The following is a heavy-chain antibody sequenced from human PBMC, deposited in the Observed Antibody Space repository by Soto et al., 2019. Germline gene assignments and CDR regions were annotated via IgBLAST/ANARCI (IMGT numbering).Heavy chain of an antibody. CDR3: ARGPNFWSGPLDY. CDR1: GGSFSGYY. J-gene: IGHJ4*02. V-gene: IGHV4-34*01. D-gene: IGHD3-3*01. Sequence: PSETLSLTCAGYGGSFSGYYWSWIRQTPGKGLEWIGEINHSGSTYYNPSLKSRVTISVDRSKNQFSLKLSSVTAADTAVYYCARGPNFWSGPLDYWGQGTLVTVSS. CDR2: INHSGST.